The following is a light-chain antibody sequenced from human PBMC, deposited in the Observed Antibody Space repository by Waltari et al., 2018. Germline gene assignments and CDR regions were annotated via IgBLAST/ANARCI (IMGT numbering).Light chain of an antibody. Sequence: EIVMTQSPASLSVSPGERVTLSCRASQSVSTKLAWYQQKPGQAPSLVIYSASIRAADVPARFSGSGSGTEFTLTISSLQSEDFAIYYCQQYDKWRDYTFG. CDR2: SAS. CDR3: QQYDKWRDYT. CDR1: QSVSTK. V-gene: IGKV3-15*01. J-gene: IGKJ2*01.